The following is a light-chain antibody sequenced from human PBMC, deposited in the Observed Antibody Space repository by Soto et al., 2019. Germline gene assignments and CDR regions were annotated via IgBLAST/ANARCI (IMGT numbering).Light chain of an antibody. CDR1: TSDLGHYNY. V-gene: IGLV2-14*01. J-gene: IGLJ2*01. CDR2: EVT. CDR3: SSSTDTSIL. Sequence: QSALTQPASVSGSPGQSITISCTGTTSDLGHYNYVSWYQKHPGTAPRLMIYEVTNRPSGVSNRFSGSKSGNTASLTISGLQAEDEADYYCSSSTDTSILFGGGTQLTVL.